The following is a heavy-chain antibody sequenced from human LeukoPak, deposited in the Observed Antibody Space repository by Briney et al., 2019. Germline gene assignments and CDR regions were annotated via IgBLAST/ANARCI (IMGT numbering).Heavy chain of an antibody. CDR2: IYSGGST. CDR3: ALRLVTDY. J-gene: IGHJ4*02. CDR1: GFTVSSNF. D-gene: IGHD3-9*01. Sequence: GGSLRLSCAASGFTVSSNFMSWVRQAPGKGLEWVSVIYSGGSTYYADSVKGRFTISRDNSKNTLYLQMSSLRVEDTAVYYCALRLVTDYWGQGTLATASS. V-gene: IGHV3-66*01.